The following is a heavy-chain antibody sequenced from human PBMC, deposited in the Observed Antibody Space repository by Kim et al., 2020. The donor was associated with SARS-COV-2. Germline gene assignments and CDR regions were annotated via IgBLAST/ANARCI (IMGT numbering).Heavy chain of an antibody. D-gene: IGHD2-15*01. V-gene: IGHV3-74*01. CDR3: ARVLVAAPGRD. Sequence: GGSLRLSCVASGFTFSNYWMHWVRQAPGKGLVWVSRIKTDGSTTNYADSVKGRFTVSRDNAKNTLYLQMNSLRGEDTGVYYCARVLVAAPGRDWGHGIL. J-gene: IGHJ4*01. CDR1: GFTFSNYW. CDR2: IKTDGSTT.